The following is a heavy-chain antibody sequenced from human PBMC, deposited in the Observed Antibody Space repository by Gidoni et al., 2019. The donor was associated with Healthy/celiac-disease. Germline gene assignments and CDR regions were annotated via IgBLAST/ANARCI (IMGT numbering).Heavy chain of an antibody. V-gene: IGHV3-23*01. CDR1: GLTFSSYA. D-gene: IGHD6-19*01. CDR3: AKSDQWLVNYFDY. J-gene: IGHJ4*02. CDR2: ISGSGGST. Sequence: EVQLLESGGGLVQPGGSLRLSCAASGLTFSSYAMSWVRQAPGKGLEWVSAISGSGGSTYYADSVKGRFTISRDNSKNTLYLQMNSLRAEDTAVYYCAKSDQWLVNYFDYWGQGTLVTVSS.